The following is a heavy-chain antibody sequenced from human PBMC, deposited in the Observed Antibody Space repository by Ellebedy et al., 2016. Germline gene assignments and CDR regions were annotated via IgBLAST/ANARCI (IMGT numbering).Heavy chain of an antibody. CDR1: GYSFTSYW. V-gene: IGHV5-51*01. CDR2: IYPGDSDT. D-gene: IGHD1-20*01. Sequence: GGSLRLSCKGSGYSFTSYWIGWVRQMPGKGLEWMGIIYPGDSDTRYSPSFQGQVTISADKSISTAYLQWSSLKASDTAMYYCARLRITGTTDYYGMNVWGQGTTVTVSS. J-gene: IGHJ6*02. CDR3: ARLRITGTTDYYGMNV.